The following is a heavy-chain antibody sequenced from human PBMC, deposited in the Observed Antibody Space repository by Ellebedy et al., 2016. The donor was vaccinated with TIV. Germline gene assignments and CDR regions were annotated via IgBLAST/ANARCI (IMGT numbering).Heavy chain of an antibody. Sequence: MPSETLSLTCTVSGGSISSRSYYWGWIRQPPGKGLEWIGSVYYGGNTYYNPSLKSRVTLSVDTSTNQFSLKVTSVTAADTAVYFCARGSSGWPILHTFDYWGQGTLVTVSS. J-gene: IGHJ4*02. CDR1: GGSISSRSYY. D-gene: IGHD6-19*01. CDR2: VYYGGNT. CDR3: ARGSSGWPILHTFDY. V-gene: IGHV4-39*07.